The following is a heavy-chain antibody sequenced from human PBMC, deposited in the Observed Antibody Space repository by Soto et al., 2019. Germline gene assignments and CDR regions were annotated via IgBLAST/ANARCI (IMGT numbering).Heavy chain of an antibody. CDR1: GDSMGSGDYY. Sequence: QVQLQELGPGLVKPSQALSLTCTVSGDSMGSGDYYWTWIRQPPGKGLEWIGYIYYIGTTFYNPSLDSRVNISIDTSTIHFSLMLTSVTAADTAVYYCSRGSTYYGFLTWGQGTLVTVSS. V-gene: IGHV4-30-4*01. J-gene: IGHJ5*02. CDR3: SRGSTYYGFLT. D-gene: IGHD3-10*01. CDR2: IYYIGTT.